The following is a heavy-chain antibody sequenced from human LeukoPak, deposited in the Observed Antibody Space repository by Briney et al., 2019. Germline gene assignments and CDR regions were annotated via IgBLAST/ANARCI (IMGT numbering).Heavy chain of an antibody. V-gene: IGHV4-30-4*08. Sequence: ASETLSLTCTVSGGSISSGDYYWSWIRQPPGKGLEWIGYIYYSGSTYYNPSLKSRVTKSVDTSKNQFSLKLSSVTAADTAVYYCARVGIGTTVTPGPDYWGQGTLVTVSS. CDR2: IYYSGST. J-gene: IGHJ4*02. D-gene: IGHD4-17*01. CDR1: GGSISSGDYY. CDR3: ARVGIGTTVTPGPDY.